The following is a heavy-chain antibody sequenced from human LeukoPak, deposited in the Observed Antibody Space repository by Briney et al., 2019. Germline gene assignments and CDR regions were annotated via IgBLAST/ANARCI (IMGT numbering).Heavy chain of an antibody. CDR3: AKETNYDILTGYEDYFDY. V-gene: IGHV3-30*04. J-gene: IGHJ4*02. CDR2: ISYDGSNK. Sequence: GGSLRLSCAASGFTFSSYAMHWVRQAPGKGLEWVAVISYDGSNKYYADSVKGRFTISRDNSKNTLYLQMNSLRAEDTAVYYCAKETNYDILTGYEDYFDYWGQGTLVTVSS. CDR1: GFTFSSYA. D-gene: IGHD3-9*01.